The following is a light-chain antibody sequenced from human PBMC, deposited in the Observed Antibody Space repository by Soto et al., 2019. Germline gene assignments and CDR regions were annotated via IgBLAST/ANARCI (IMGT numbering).Light chain of an antibody. J-gene: IGLJ1*01. CDR1: SSNIGAGYD. CDR2: GNS. V-gene: IGLV1-40*01. Sequence: QSVLTQPPSVSGAPGQRVTISCTGSSSNIGAGYDVHWYQQLPGTAPKLLIYGNSNRPSGVPDRFSGSKSGTSASLAITGLQAEYEADYSCQSYDRSLSGSRVFGTGTKVTVL. CDR3: QSYDRSLSGSRV.